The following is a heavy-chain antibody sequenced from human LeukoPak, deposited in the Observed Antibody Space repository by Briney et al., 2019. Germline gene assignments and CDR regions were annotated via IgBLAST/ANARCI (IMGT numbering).Heavy chain of an antibody. J-gene: IGHJ4*02. CDR3: AREVDSSSWYIDY. CDR2: INHSGST. Sequence: SETLSLTCAVYGGSFSGYYWSWIRQPPGKGLEWIGEINHSGSTNYNPSLKSRVTISVDTPKNQFSLKLSFVTAADAAVYYCAREVDSSSWYIDYWGQGTLVTVSS. CDR1: GGSFSGYY. V-gene: IGHV4-34*01. D-gene: IGHD6-13*01.